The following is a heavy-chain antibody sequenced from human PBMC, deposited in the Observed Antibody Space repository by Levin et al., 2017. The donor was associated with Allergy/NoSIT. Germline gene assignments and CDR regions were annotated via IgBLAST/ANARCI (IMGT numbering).Heavy chain of an antibody. CDR1: GGSITSYY. V-gene: IGHV4-59*01. J-gene: IGHJ4*02. CDR3: ARVGDYARIDY. Sequence: SETLSLTCTVSGGSITSYYWSWIRQPPGKGLEWIGYLSYSGSTNYNPSLKSRVTISVDTSKNQFFLKLSSVTAADTAMYYCARVGDYARIDYWGQGSLVTVSS. CDR2: LSYSGST. D-gene: IGHD4-17*01.